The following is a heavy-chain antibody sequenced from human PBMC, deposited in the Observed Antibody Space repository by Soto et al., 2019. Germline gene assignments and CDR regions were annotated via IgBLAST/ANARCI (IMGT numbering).Heavy chain of an antibody. V-gene: IGHV4-30-4*01. J-gene: IGHJ5*02. Sequence: QVQLQESGPGLVKPSQTLSLTCTVSGGSISSGDYYWSWIHQPPGKGLEWIGYIYYSGSTYYNPSLKSRVTISVDTSKNQFSLKLSSVTAADTAVYYCARVSGYYDSRNWFDPWGQGTLVTVSS. CDR3: ARVSGYYDSRNWFDP. D-gene: IGHD3-22*01. CDR1: GGSISSGDYY. CDR2: IYYSGST.